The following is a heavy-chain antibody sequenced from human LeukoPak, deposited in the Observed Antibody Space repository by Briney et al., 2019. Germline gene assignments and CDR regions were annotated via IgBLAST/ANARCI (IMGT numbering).Heavy chain of an antibody. CDR3: AREATWGQWYFDH. CDR2: IASDGGAK. J-gene: IGHJ4*02. Sequence: GTSLRLSCVASGFSFSNHGMHWVRQAPGKGLEWVSVIASDGGAKFYADSVKGRFTLSRDNSKNMFFLQMNFLTVEDTAIYYCAREATWGQWYFDHWGQGTPVTISS. D-gene: IGHD6-19*01. CDR1: GFSFSNHG. V-gene: IGHV3-30*03.